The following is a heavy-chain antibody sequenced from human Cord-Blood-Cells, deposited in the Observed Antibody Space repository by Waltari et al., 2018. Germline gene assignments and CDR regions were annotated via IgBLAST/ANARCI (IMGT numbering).Heavy chain of an antibody. V-gene: IGHV3-7*01. Sequence: EVQLVESGGGLVQPGGSLRLSCAASGFTFRRYWMGWVRQAPGKGLEWVANIKQDGSEKYYVDSVKGRFTISRDNAKNSLYLQMNSLRAEDTAVYYCASGKAGIFDYWGQGTLVTVSS. D-gene: IGHD1-1*01. J-gene: IGHJ4*02. CDR1: GFTFRRYW. CDR2: IKQDGSEK. CDR3: ASGKAGIFDY.